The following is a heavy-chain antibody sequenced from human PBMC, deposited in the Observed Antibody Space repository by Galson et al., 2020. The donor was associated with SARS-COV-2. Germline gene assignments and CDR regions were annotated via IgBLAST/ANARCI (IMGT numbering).Heavy chain of an antibody. CDR2: FIHVFHTA. D-gene: IGHD1-1*01. J-gene: IGHJ4*02. CDR3: VRGEVQTLDY. V-gene: IGHV1-69*01. Sequence: PGQGLEWLGGFIHVFHTATYAQKFQGRVTITADEPTTTAYMELTSLRSDDTAVYFCVRGEVQTLDYWGQGTLVTVSS.